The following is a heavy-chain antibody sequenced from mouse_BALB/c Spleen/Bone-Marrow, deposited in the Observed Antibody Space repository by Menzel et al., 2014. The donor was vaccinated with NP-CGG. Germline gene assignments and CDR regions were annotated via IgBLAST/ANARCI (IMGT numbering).Heavy chain of an antibody. CDR2: IDPANGNT. V-gene: IGHV14-3*02. CDR3: ARYDYGVYFDY. J-gene: IGHJ2*01. Sequence: EVQRVESGAELVKPGASVKLSCTASGFNIKDTYMHWVKQRPEQGLEWIGRIDPANGNTKYDSKFQGKATITADTSSNTAYLQLSSLTSEDTAVYYCARYDYGVYFDYWGQGTTLTVSS. CDR1: GFNIKDTY. D-gene: IGHD2-4*01.